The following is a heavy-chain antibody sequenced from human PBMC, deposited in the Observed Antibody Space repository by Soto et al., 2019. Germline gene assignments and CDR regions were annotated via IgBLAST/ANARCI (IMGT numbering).Heavy chain of an antibody. V-gene: IGHV3-53*01. CDR2: LYKNDDT. CDR1: GFSVSSTY. J-gene: IGHJ1*01. CDR3: ARALGTVTKDF. D-gene: IGHD4-17*01. Sequence: EVQLVESGGGLIQPGGSLRLSCKASGFSVSSTYMSWVRQVPGKGLEWVSSLYKNDDTYYAESVRGRFTISRDSSKNSLYLQMSSLSADDTAVYYCARALGTVTKDFWGQGTLVTVSS.